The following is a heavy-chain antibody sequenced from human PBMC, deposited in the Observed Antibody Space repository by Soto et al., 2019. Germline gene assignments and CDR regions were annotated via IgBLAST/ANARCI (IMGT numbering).Heavy chain of an antibody. D-gene: IGHD2-21*02. CDR2: IKSKTDGGTT. CDR3: TAYCGGDCYPVDY. Sequence: GGSLRLSCAASGFTFSNAWMNWVRQAPGKGLEWVGRIKSKTDGGTTDYAAPVKGRFTISRDDSKNTLYLQMNSLKTEDTAVYYCTAYCGGDCYPVDYWGQGTLVTVSS. J-gene: IGHJ4*02. CDR1: GFTFSNAW. V-gene: IGHV3-15*07.